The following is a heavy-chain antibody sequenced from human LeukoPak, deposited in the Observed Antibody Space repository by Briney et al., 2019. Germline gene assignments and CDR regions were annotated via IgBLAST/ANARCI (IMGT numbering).Heavy chain of an antibody. Sequence: PGGSLRLSCRGSGFKSDDYGVTWVRQAPGKGLEWVCGINWNGGSTGYADSVKGRFTISRDNAKNSLYLQMNSLRAEDTAVYYCARDLSGVTGYTYDRGIDYWGQGTLVTVSS. CDR1: GFKSDDYG. CDR3: ARDLSGVTGYTYDRGIDY. CDR2: INWNGGST. V-gene: IGHV3-20*04. J-gene: IGHJ4*02. D-gene: IGHD5-18*01.